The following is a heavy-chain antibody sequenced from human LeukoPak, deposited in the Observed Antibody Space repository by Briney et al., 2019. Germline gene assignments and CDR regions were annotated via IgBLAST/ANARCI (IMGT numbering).Heavy chain of an antibody. Sequence: GGSLRLSCAASGFTFNTFAMTWVRQAPGKGLEWVSSISGSGTTSYYADPVKGRFTISRDYSNYTLLLQMNSLRAEDTDLYYCGKDANYYVSSGYLIPFDYWGLGTLVTVSS. CDR3: GKDANYYVSSGYLIPFDY. CDR2: ISGSGTTS. J-gene: IGHJ4*02. V-gene: IGHV3-23*01. CDR1: GFTFNTFA. D-gene: IGHD3-22*01.